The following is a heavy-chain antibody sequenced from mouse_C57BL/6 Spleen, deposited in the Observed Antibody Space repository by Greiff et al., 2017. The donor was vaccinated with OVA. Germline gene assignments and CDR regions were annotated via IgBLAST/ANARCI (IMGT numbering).Heavy chain of an antibody. D-gene: IGHD3-3*01. CDR1: GYTFTDYE. J-gene: IGHJ3*01. CDR2: IDPETGGT. Sequence: QVTLKESGAELVRPGASVTLSCKASGYTFTDYEMHWVKQKPVHGLEWIGAIDPETGGTAYNQKFKGTAILTADKSSSTAYMELRSLTSEDSAVYYCTKEGGPRFAYWGQGTLVTVSA. CDR3: TKEGGPRFAY. V-gene: IGHV1-15*01.